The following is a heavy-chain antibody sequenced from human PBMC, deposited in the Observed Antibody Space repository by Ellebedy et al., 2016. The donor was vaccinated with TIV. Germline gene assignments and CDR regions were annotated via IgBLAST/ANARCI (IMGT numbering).Heavy chain of an antibody. Sequence: ASVKVSXXASGGTFSSYAISWVRQAPGQGLEWMGWINAGNGNTKYSQKFQGRVTMTRNTSTSTAYMELSSLRSEDTAVYYCAADWELLWFGAYYYYYGMDVWGQGTTVTVSS. V-gene: IGHV1-8*02. CDR3: AADWELLWFGAYYYYYGMDV. J-gene: IGHJ6*02. CDR2: INAGNGNT. D-gene: IGHD3-10*01. CDR1: GGTFSSYA.